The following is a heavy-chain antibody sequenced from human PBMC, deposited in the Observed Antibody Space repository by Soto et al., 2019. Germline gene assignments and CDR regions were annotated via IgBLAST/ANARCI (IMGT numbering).Heavy chain of an antibody. CDR3: ATHGLGVSSPPYFDN. D-gene: IGHD3-16*01. V-gene: IGHV1-69*01. CDR1: GGTFSGSA. Sequence: QLVQSGSEVKKPGSSVKVSCQASGGTFSGSAVTWVRQGPGQGLEWMGEFFPLFGTRNYAQGFPGRLTITPEESTSTAYMELRTLRSDDTAVYYCATHGLGVSSPPYFDNWGQGTLVTVSS. CDR2: FFPLFGTR. J-gene: IGHJ4*02.